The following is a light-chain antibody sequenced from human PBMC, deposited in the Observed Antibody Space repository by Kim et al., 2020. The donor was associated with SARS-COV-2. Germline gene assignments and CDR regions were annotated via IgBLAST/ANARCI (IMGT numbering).Light chain of an antibody. CDR1: SGSVSTDDY. Sequence: QTVVTQEPSFSVSPGGTVTLTCALRSGSVSTDDYPAWYQQTPGQAPRTLIYNTRTRSSGVPDRFSGSILGNKAALTITGAQADDESDYYCAVYVGSGILFGGGTQLTVL. CDR2: NTR. J-gene: IGLJ2*01. V-gene: IGLV8-61*01. CDR3: AVYVGSGIL.